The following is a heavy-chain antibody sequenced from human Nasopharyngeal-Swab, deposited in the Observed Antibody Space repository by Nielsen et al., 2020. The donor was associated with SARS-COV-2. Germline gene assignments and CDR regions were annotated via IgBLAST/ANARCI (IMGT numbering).Heavy chain of an antibody. D-gene: IGHD2-8*02. V-gene: IGHV3-23*01. Sequence: GESLKISCDVSAFTLVYYSMNWVRQAPGKGPEWVATLSSSGNTHSSDSAKGRFSISTDKSKFAFYLQMTSLRAEDTALYYCALWSQNHFDYWGRGTQVTVSS. CDR3: ALWSQNHFDY. CDR1: AFTLVYYS. CDR2: LSSSGNT. J-gene: IGHJ4*02.